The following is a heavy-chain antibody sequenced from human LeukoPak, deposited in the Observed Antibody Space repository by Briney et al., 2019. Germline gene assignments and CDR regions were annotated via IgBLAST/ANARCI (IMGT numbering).Heavy chain of an antibody. CDR2: IRASGGNT. Sequence: GGSLRLSFASSGFTFRCYALSWVRRAPGKGPELVSAIRASGGNTYHTDSEKCRFTISRDNSRNTLYLQMNSVRAEDTAVYYCAKGGGIFVWYYFDYWGQGTLVTVSS. J-gene: IGHJ4*02. CDR3: AKGGGIFVWYYFDY. V-gene: IGHV3-23*01. D-gene: IGHD2/OR15-2a*01. CDR1: GFTFRCYA.